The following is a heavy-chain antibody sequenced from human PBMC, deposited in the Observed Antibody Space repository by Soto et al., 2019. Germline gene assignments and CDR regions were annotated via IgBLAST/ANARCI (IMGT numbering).Heavy chain of an antibody. CDR3: AREYGDYGDY. J-gene: IGHJ4*02. Sequence: QVQLQESGPGLVKPSQTPSLTCTVSGGSIRSSGYYWSWIRQHPGKGLEWIGYIYYNGDAYYNPSFQSRVTVSVDTSKNQFSLKLSSVTAADTAVYYCAREYGDYGDYWGQGTLVTVSS. V-gene: IGHV4-31*03. CDR1: GGSIRSSGYY. CDR2: IYYNGDA. D-gene: IGHD2-8*01.